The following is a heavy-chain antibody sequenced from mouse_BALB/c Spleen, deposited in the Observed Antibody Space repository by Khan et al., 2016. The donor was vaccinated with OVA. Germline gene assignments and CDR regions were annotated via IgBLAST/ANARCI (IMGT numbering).Heavy chain of an antibody. V-gene: IGHV1-7*01. Sequence: QVRLQQSGAELAKPGASVKMSCKASGYTFTTYWMHWVKQRPGQGLEWIGYINPTSGYTDYNEKFKDRATLSADKSSSTAYMQLSSLTSEDSAVYYCTRDIIDYWDQGTTLTVSS. D-gene: IGHD1-3*01. J-gene: IGHJ2*01. CDR1: GYTFTTYW. CDR2: INPTSGYT. CDR3: TRDIIDY.